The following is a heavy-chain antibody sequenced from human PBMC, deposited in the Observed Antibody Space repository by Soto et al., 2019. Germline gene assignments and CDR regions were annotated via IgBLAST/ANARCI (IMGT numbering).Heavy chain of an antibody. CDR2: ISGSGGRT. D-gene: IGHD6-19*01. CDR3: AKGGRQWLVTSDFNY. Sequence: PGGSLRLSCAASGFTFSSYAMSWVRQAPGKGLEWVSLISGSGGRTDYADSVKGRFTISRDSSKNTVSLEMTSLRAEDTAVYYCAKGGRQWLVTSDFNYWGQGALVTVSS. CDR1: GFTFSSYA. V-gene: IGHV3-23*01. J-gene: IGHJ4*02.